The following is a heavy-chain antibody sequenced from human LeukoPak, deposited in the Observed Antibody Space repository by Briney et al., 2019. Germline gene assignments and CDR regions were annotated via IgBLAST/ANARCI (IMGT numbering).Heavy chain of an antibody. D-gene: IGHD2-21*01. CDR3: ARRMTGVVVGNWFDP. CDR1: GGSISSYY. J-gene: IGHJ5*02. Sequence: SETLSLTCTVSGGSISSYYWSWIRQPPGKGLEWIGYIYYSGSTNYNPSLKSRVTISVDTSKNQFSLKLSSVTAADTAVYYCARRMTGVVVGNWFDPWGQGTLVTVSS. V-gene: IGHV4-59*08. CDR2: IYYSGST.